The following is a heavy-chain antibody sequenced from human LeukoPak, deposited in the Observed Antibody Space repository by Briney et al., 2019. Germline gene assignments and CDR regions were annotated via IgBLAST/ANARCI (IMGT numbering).Heavy chain of an antibody. Sequence: RGSLRLSCAASGFTFRNYGMHWVRQAPGKGLEWVAVVWYDGGNKFHADSVKGRFTASRDNSKNTLYLQMNSLRAEDTAVYYCARAVGVTAIHNAFDIWGQGTMVTVSS. D-gene: IGHD2-21*02. V-gene: IGHV3-33*01. CDR1: GFTFRNYG. CDR3: ARAVGVTAIHNAFDI. CDR2: VWYDGGNK. J-gene: IGHJ3*02.